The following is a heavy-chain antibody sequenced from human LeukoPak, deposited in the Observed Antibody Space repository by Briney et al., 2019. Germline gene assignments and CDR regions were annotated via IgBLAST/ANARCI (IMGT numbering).Heavy chain of an antibody. J-gene: IGHJ4*02. CDR1: GFTFSSYA. Sequence: TGGSLRLSCAASGFTFSSYAMSWVRQAPGKGLEWVSGISGSGDNTYYADSVKGRFTISRDNSKNTLYVQVNSLGTEDTAAYYCAKGSYYDSSGSFYFDYWGQGNPGHRLL. CDR3: AKGSYYDSSGSFYFDY. CDR2: ISGSGDNT. V-gene: IGHV3-23*01. D-gene: IGHD3-22*01.